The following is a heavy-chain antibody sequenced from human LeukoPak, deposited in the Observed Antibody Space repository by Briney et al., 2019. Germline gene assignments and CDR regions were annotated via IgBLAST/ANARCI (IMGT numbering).Heavy chain of an antibody. V-gene: IGHV3-30*18. Sequence: GGSLRLSCAASGFTFSSYGMHWVRQAPGKGLEWVAVISYDGSNKYYADSVKGRFTISRDNSKNTLYLQMNSLRAEDTAVYYCAKDRYYDILTGYLAYYYYGMDVWGQGTTVTVSS. D-gene: IGHD3-9*01. CDR2: ISYDGSNK. CDR3: AKDRYYDILTGYLAYYYYGMDV. J-gene: IGHJ6*02. CDR1: GFTFSSYG.